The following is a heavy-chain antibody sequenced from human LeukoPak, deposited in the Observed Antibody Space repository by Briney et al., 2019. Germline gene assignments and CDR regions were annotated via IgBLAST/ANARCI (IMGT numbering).Heavy chain of an antibody. J-gene: IGHJ4*02. CDR2: IIPIFGTA. D-gene: IGHD3-22*01. Sequence: SVKVSCKASGGTFSSYAISWVRQAPGQGLEWMGGIIPIFGTANYAQKFQGRVTITADESTSTAYMELSSLRSEDTAVYYCARRSYYYDSSAAVYFDYWGQGTLVTVSS. CDR1: GGTFSSYA. CDR3: ARRSYYYDSSAAVYFDY. V-gene: IGHV1-69*13.